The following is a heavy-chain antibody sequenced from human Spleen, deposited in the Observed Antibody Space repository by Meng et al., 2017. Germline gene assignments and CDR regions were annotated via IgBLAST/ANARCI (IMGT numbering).Heavy chain of an antibody. CDR3: AREYRSEYDY. CDR2: INPNSGVT. CDR1: GSIFSNYV. D-gene: IGHD6-19*01. V-gene: IGHV1-2*02. Sequence: LVELGAGVGTPGAWVKVSCKAPGSIFSNYVVGWGRQAPGQGLEWMGGINPNSGVTNYARKFQGRVTLTRDTSSSTAYMELSRLKSDDTAIYYCAREYRSEYDYWGQGTLVTVSS. J-gene: IGHJ4*02.